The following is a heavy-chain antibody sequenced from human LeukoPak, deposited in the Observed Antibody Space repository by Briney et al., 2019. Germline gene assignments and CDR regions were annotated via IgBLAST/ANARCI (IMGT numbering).Heavy chain of an antibody. D-gene: IGHD3-10*01. CDR2: VYSSGNT. Sequence: SETLSLTCTVSDGSISIYYWSWIRQPPGKGLEWIGYVYSSGNTDYSPSLKGRAIISADTSKNQFSLKLTSVTAADTAVYYCVRDRELTYWGQGILVTVSS. V-gene: IGHV4-4*08. J-gene: IGHJ4*02. CDR1: DGSISIYY. CDR3: VRDRELTY.